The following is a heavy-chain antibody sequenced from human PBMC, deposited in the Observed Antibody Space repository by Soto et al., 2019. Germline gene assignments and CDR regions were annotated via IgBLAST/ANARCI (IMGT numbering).Heavy chain of an antibody. CDR1: GDNFNTYT. D-gene: IGHD2-21*01. Sequence: QVQLVQSGAEVKKPGSSVRVSCAASGDNFNTYTISWLRQAPGQGLEWLGGIIPVINTAYYAEKFQDRLTSAADAATSTVHLELNNLRSTDTALYSCSRPHGDYSSPWYFHVWGRGTPVTVSS. J-gene: IGHJ2*01. CDR2: IIPVINTA. V-gene: IGHV1-69*01. CDR3: SRPHGDYSSPWYFHV.